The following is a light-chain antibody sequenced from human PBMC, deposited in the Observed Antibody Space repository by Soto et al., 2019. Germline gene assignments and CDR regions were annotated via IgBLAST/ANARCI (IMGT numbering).Light chain of an antibody. J-gene: IGKJ4*01. CDR1: QSVLYSSNNKNY. CDR3: QQYYSTPQGLT. Sequence: DIVMTQSPDSLAVSLGERATINCKSSQSVLYSSNNKNYLAWYQQKPGQPPKLLIYWASTRESGVPDRFSGSGSGTDFTLNISSLQAEDVAVYYCQQYYSTPQGLTFGGGTKVEIK. CDR2: WAS. V-gene: IGKV4-1*01.